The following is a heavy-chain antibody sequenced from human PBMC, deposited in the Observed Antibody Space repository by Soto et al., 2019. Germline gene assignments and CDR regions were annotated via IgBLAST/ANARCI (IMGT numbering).Heavy chain of an antibody. J-gene: IGHJ4*02. CDR1: GGSISSYD. CDR2: IYTGGST. V-gene: IGHV4-4*07. Sequence: ALTCTVSGGSISSYDWSWIRQPAGKGLEWIGRIYTGGSTNYNPSLKSRVTMSVDTSKNQFSLKLSSVTAADTAVYYCARDLGGSYGLGLFDYWGQGTLAPVSS. CDR3: ARDLGGSYGLGLFDY. D-gene: IGHD1-26*01.